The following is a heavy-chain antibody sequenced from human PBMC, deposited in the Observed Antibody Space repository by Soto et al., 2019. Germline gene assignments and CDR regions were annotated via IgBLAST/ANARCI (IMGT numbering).Heavy chain of an antibody. Sequence: GGSLRLSCSASGFTFSSYAMHWVRQAPGKGLEYVSAISSNGGSTYYADSVKGRFTISRDNSKNTLYLQMSSLRAEDTAVYYCRPFGVVKSLYYYYGMDVWGQGTTVTVSS. CDR3: RPFGVVKSLYYYYGMDV. CDR2: ISSNGGST. V-gene: IGHV3-64D*06. D-gene: IGHD3-3*01. CDR1: GFTFSSYA. J-gene: IGHJ6*02.